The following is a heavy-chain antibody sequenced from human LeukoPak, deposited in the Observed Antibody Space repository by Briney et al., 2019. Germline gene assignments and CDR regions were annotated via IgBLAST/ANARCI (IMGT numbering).Heavy chain of an antibody. CDR1: GGSISSNDYY. J-gene: IGHJ4*02. V-gene: IGHV4-39*01. CDR2: ILYSGNT. Sequence: PSETLSLTCTVSGGSISSNDYYWGWIRQPPGKGLEWIGNILYSGNTFYHPSLKSRITIAVDTSKNQFSLNLCSVTAADTAVYYCSRYIRRRPQFDYWGQGALVTVSS. CDR3: SRYIRRRPQFDY.